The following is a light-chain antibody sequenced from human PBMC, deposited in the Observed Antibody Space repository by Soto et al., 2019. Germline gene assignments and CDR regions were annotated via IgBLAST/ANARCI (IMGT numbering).Light chain of an antibody. CDR3: ISFTTTNTWV. CDR1: RSDVGAYNH. J-gene: IGLJ3*02. V-gene: IGLV2-14*01. Sequence: QSALTQPASVSGSPGQSITISCTGTRSDVGAYNHVSWYQQHPGKAPKLMIYEVSNRPSGVSNRFSGSKSANTASLTISALQAEDEANYYCISFTTTNTWVFGGGTKVTVL. CDR2: EVS.